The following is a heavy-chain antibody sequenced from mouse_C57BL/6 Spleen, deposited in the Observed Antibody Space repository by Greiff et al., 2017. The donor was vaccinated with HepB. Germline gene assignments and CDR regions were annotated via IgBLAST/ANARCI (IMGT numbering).Heavy chain of an antibody. CDR3: TRSVVPNYYAMDY. CDR2: IDPETGGT. V-gene: IGHV1-15*01. J-gene: IGHJ4*01. Sequence: VQLQQSGAELVRPGASVTLSCKASGYTFTDYEMHWVKQTPVHGLEWIGAIDPETGGTAYNQKFKGKAILTADKSSSTAYMELRSLTSEASAVYYFTRSVVPNYYAMDYWGQGTSVTVSS. CDR1: GYTFTDYE. D-gene: IGHD1-1*01.